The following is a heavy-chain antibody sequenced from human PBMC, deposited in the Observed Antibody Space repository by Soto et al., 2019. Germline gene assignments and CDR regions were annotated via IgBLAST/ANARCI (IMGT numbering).Heavy chain of an antibody. CDR1: GFTFSSYA. V-gene: IGHV3-30-3*01. J-gene: IGHJ5*02. D-gene: IGHD1-26*01. CDR3: AREGGSLNWFDP. CDR2: ISYDGSDK. Sequence: PGGSLRLSCAASGFTFSSYAMHWVRQTPGKGLEWVALISYDGSDKYYADSVKGRFTISRDKSKNTLYLQMNSLRDEDTAVYYCAREGGSLNWFDPWGQGTLVTVSS.